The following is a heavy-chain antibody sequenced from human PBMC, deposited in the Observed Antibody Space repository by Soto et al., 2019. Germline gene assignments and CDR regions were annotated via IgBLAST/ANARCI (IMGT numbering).Heavy chain of an antibody. Sequence: QVQLQESGPGLVKPSQTPSLTCTVSGGSISSGSYYWTWIRQHPGKGLEWIGYIYYSGSTYYNPSLKSRVTISVDTSKNQFSLKLTSVTAADTAVFYCAREGGDGVDYWGQGTLVTVAS. D-gene: IGHD3-16*01. CDR1: GGSISSGSYY. J-gene: IGHJ4*02. V-gene: IGHV4-31*03. CDR2: IYYSGST. CDR3: AREGGDGVDY.